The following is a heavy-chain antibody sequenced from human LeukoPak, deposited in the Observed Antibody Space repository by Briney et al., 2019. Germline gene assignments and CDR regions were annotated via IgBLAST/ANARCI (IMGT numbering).Heavy chain of an antibody. CDR2: IYSGGST. J-gene: IGHJ3*02. CDR1: GFTVSNNY. CDR3: ARGLYSSGYYYDAFDI. D-gene: IGHD3-22*01. Sequence: GGSLRLSCAASGFTVSNNYMSWVRQAPGKGLEWVSLIYSGGSTHYTDSVKGRFNISRDNSKNTLYLQMNSLRVEDTAVYYCARGLYSSGYYYDAFDIWGQGTMVTVSS. V-gene: IGHV3-66*01.